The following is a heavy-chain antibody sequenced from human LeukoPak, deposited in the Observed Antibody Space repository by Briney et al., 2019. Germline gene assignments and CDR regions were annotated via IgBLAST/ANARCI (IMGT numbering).Heavy chain of an antibody. CDR3: ARDLPSGSYFGGWFDP. D-gene: IGHD1-26*01. Sequence: ASVKVSCKASGYTFTSYYMHWVRQAPGQGLEWMGIINPSGGSTSYAQKFQGRVTMTRDTSTSTVYMELSSLRSEDTTVYYCARDLPSGSYFGGWFDPWGQGTLVTVSS. CDR1: GYTFTSYY. V-gene: IGHV1-46*01. J-gene: IGHJ5*02. CDR2: INPSGGST.